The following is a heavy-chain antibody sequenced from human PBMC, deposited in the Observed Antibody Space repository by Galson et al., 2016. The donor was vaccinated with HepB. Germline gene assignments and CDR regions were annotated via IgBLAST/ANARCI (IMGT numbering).Heavy chain of an antibody. Sequence: SLRLSCAASGLTFSSYGMSWVRQAPGKGLEWVSTMSGSGGTTYYADSVKDRFTISRDNSKNTVFLQMNSLTAEDTAVYYCAKAPSGWSYYFDYWGQGILVTVSS. CDR1: GLTFSSYG. CDR2: MSGSGGTT. D-gene: IGHD6-19*01. V-gene: IGHV3-23*01. CDR3: AKAPSGWSYYFDY. J-gene: IGHJ4*02.